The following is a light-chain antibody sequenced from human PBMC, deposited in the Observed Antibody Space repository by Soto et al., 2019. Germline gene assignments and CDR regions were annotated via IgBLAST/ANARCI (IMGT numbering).Light chain of an antibody. Sequence: EIVLTQSPGTLSLSPGERATLSCRASQRVSSSYLAWYQQKPGQAPRLLIYGASSRATGIPDRFSGSGSGTDFTLTISRLEPEDFAVYYCQQYGSSPLYTVGQGTKLEIK. V-gene: IGKV3-20*01. CDR3: QQYGSSPLYT. CDR2: GAS. CDR1: QRVSSSY. J-gene: IGKJ2*01.